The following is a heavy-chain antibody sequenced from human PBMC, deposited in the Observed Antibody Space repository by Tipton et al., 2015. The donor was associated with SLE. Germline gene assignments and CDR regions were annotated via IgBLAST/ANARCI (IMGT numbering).Heavy chain of an antibody. J-gene: IGHJ1*01. CDR3: GRGHYAYWAVDF. D-gene: IGHD3-16*01. CDR2: IYPHDSDT. V-gene: IGHV5-51*01. Sequence: VQLVQSGAEVKKPGESLKISCNGSGYPFTNYWIGWVRHMPGKGLEWMGIIYPHDSDTKYSPSFQGQITISADKSLSTTYLQWSSLKASDTAMYYCGRGHYAYWAVDFWGQGSLVTVSS. CDR1: GYPFTNYW.